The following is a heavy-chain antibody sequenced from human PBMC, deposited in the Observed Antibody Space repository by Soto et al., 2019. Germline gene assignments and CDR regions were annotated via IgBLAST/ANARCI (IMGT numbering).Heavy chain of an antibody. Sequence: GGTLRLSCAASGFTFRSYGMHWIRQAPGKGLEWVAVIWYDASKTYYIDSVKGRFTISRDNSKNTLNLQMNSLRVEDTAVYYCARIGGTATISYGLDVWGQGTTVTVSS. J-gene: IGHJ6*02. CDR2: IWYDASKT. CDR3: ARIGGTATISYGLDV. V-gene: IGHV3-33*01. D-gene: IGHD2-15*01. CDR1: GFTFRSYG.